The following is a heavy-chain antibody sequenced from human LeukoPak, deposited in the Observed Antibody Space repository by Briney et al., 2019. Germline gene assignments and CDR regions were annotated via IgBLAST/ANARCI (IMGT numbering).Heavy chain of an antibody. CDR1: GFTFSNYG. Sequence: PGGSLRPSCAASGFTFSNYGIHWVRQAPGKGLEWVAFIRYDGSDKFYADSMKGRFTISRDNSKNTLYLQMNSLRAEDTAVYYCAKDMSSLVSAAIPNFDYWGQGTLVTVSS. D-gene: IGHD2-2*02. J-gene: IGHJ4*02. V-gene: IGHV3-30*02. CDR3: AKDMSSLVSAAIPNFDY. CDR2: IRYDGSDK.